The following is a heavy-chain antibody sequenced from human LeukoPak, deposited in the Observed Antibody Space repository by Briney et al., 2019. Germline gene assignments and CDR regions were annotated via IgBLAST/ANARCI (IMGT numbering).Heavy chain of an antibody. CDR2: IWYDGSNK. D-gene: IGHD4-23*01. J-gene: IGHJ4*02. V-gene: IGHV3-33*06. CDR1: GFTFSSYG. Sequence: GGSLRLSCAASGFTFSSYGMHWVRQAPGKGLEWVAVIWYDGSNKYYADSVKGRFTISRDTSKNTLYLQMNSLRAEDTAVYYCAKDGLTTVVTWFDYWGQGTLVTVSS. CDR3: AKDGLTTVVTWFDY.